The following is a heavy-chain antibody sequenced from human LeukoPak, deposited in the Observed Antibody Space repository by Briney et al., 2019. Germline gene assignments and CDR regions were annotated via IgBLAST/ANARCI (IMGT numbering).Heavy chain of an antibody. CDR3: ASKDEYTTTWYAFDI. CDR1: GFTFSSYGM. CDR2: IHHSGST. D-gene: IGHD6-13*01. V-gene: IGHV4-4*02. Sequence: GVLRLSCAASGFTFSSYGMSWVRQPPGKGLEWIGEIHHSGSTNYNPSLKSRITISVDKSKNQFSLKLTSVTAADTAVYYCASKDEYTTTWYAFDIWGQGTMVTVSS. J-gene: IGHJ3*02.